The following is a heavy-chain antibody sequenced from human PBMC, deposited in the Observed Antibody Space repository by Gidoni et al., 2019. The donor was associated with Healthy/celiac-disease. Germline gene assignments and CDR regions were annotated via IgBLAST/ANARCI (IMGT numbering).Heavy chain of an antibody. CDR3: AKVRGTMIPGAFDI. CDR1: GFTFSSYA. Sequence: EVQLLESGGGLAQPGGSLRPSCAASGFTFSSYAMSWVRQAPGKGLEWVSAISGSGGSTYDADSVKGRFTISRDNSNNTLYLQKNRLRAEDTAVYYCAKVRGTMIPGAFDIGGQGTMVTVSS. CDR2: ISGSGGST. D-gene: IGHD3-22*01. V-gene: IGHV3-23*01. J-gene: IGHJ3*02.